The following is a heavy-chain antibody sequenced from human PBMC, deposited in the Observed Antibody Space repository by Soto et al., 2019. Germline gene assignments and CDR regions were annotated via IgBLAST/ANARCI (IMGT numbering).Heavy chain of an antibody. J-gene: IGHJ4*02. CDR2: IYHSGST. V-gene: IGHV4-38-2*01. Sequence: XETLSLTCAVSGYSISSGYYWCCIRQPPGKGLEWIGSIYHSGSTYYNPSLKSRVTISVDTSKNQFSLKLSSVTAADTAVYYCARVGPLYSSGWYYFDYWGQGTLVTVSS. CDR1: GYSISSGYY. D-gene: IGHD6-19*01. CDR3: ARVGPLYSSGWYYFDY.